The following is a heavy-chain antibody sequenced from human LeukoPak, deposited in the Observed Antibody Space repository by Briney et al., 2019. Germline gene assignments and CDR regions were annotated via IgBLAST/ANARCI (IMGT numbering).Heavy chain of an antibody. V-gene: IGHV3-20*04. D-gene: IGHD3-3*02. CDR3: AKAGTIFGMGRIDD. Sequence: GGSLRLSCAASGFTFSSYGMHWVRQAPGKGLEWVSAVNWNGGTTGYADSVKGRFTISRDNAKNSLYLQMNSLRAEDTAVYYCAKAGTIFGMGRIDDWGQGALVTVSS. J-gene: IGHJ4*02. CDR1: GFTFSSYG. CDR2: VNWNGGTT.